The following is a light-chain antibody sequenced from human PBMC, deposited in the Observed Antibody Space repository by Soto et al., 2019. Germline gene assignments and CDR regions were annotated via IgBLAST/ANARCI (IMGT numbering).Light chain of an antibody. CDR3: QQYGSSPPIT. CDR2: GAS. V-gene: IGKV3-20*01. J-gene: IGKJ4*01. Sequence: EIVLTQSPGTLSLSPGERATLACRASQSVSSSYLAWYQQKPGQAPRLLIYGASSRATGIPDRFSGSGSGTDFTLTISILEPADFAVYYCQQYGSSPPITFGGGTKVEIK. CDR1: QSVSSSY.